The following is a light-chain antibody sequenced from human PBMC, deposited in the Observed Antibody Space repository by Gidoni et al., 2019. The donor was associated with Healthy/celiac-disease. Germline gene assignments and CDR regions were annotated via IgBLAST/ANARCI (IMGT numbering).Light chain of an antibody. V-gene: IGKV1-33*01. CDR3: QQYDNLPPLT. CDR1: QDISNY. Sequence: IQITQSPSSLSASVGDSVTITCQASQDISNYLNWYQQKPGKAPKLLIYDASNMETGVPSRFSGSGSGTDFTFPISSLQPEDIATYYCQQYDNLPPLTFGGGTKVEIK. CDR2: DAS. J-gene: IGKJ4*01.